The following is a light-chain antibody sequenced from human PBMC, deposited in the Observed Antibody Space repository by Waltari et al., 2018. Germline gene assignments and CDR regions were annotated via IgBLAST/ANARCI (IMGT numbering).Light chain of an antibody. V-gene: IGLV1-44*01. J-gene: IGLJ3*02. CDR1: SSNIGSNT. CDR2: SNN. CDR3: AAWDDSLNGPV. Sequence: QSVLTQPPSASGTPGQRVTISCSGSSSNIGSNTVNWYQQLPGTAPKLLIYSNNQRPSGVPDRFSGSNSGPSASLAISGLQSEDEADYYCAAWDDSLNGPVFGGGTKLTVL.